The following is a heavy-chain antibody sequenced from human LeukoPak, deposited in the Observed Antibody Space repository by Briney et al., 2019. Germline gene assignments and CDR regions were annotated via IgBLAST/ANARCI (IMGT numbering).Heavy chain of an antibody. CDR3: VRLTTGTPYWFDP. CDR2: ISSSGSTI. Sequence: KPGGSLRLSCAASGFTFSDYYMSWIRQASGKGLEWVSYISSSGSTIYYADSVKGRFTISRDNAKNSLYLQMNSLRAEDTAVYYCVRLTTGTPYWFDPWGQGTLVTVSS. J-gene: IGHJ5*02. CDR1: GFTFSDYY. D-gene: IGHD1-1*01. V-gene: IGHV3-11*01.